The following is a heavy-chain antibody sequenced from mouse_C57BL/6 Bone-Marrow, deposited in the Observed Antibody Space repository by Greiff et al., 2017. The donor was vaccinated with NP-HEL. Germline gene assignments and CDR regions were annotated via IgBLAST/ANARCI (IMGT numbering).Heavy chain of an antibody. CDR1: GFTFSSYG. CDR3: ARYGNRFDY. D-gene: IGHD2-10*02. Sequence: EVQLVESGGDLVKPGGSLKLSCAASGFTFSSYGMSWVRQTPDKRLEWVATISSGGSYTYYPDSVKGRFTISRDNAKNTLYLQMSSLKSEDTAMYYCARYGNRFDYWGQGTTLTVSS. CDR2: ISSGGSYT. J-gene: IGHJ2*01. V-gene: IGHV5-6*01.